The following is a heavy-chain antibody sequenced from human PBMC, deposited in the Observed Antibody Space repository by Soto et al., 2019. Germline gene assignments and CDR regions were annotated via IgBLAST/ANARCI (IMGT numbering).Heavy chain of an antibody. J-gene: IGHJ4*02. D-gene: IGHD3-22*01. CDR3: AKDTPPTYYYDSSGYYNLDY. V-gene: IGHV3-23*01. CDR1: GFTFSSYA. CDR2: ISGSGGST. Sequence: WGSLRLSCAASGFTFSSYAMSCVRQAPWKGLEWVSSISGSGGSTYYADSVKGRFTISRDNSKNTLYLQMNSLRAEDTAVYYCAKDTPPTYYYDSSGYYNLDYWGQGTLVTVSS.